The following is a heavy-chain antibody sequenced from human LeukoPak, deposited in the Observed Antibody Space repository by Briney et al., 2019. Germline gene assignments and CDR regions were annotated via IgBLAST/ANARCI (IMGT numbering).Heavy chain of an antibody. Sequence: KPGGSLRLSCAASGFTFSDYYMSWIRLAPGKGLEWVSYISSSDNTISYADSVKGRFTISRDNSKNTLYLQMNSLRAEDTAVYYCARRAGAYSHPYGYWGQGTLVTVSS. CDR3: ARRAGAYSHPYGY. V-gene: IGHV3-11*01. CDR1: GFTFSDYY. CDR2: ISSSDNTI. D-gene: IGHD4/OR15-4a*01. J-gene: IGHJ4*02.